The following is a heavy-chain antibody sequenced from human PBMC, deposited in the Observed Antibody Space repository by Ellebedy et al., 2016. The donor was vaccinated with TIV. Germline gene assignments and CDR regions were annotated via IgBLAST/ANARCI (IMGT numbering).Heavy chain of an antibody. CDR1: GGSFSSGGYY. Sequence: SETLSLXXTVSGGSFSSGGYYWSWIRQHPGKGLEWIGYIYYSGSTYYNPSLKSRVTISVDTSKNQFSLKLSSVTAADTAVYYCARATGPYCSGGSCSYYYGMDVWGQGTTVTVSS. D-gene: IGHD2-15*01. J-gene: IGHJ6*02. CDR3: ARATGPYCSGGSCSYYYGMDV. CDR2: IYYSGST. V-gene: IGHV4-31*03.